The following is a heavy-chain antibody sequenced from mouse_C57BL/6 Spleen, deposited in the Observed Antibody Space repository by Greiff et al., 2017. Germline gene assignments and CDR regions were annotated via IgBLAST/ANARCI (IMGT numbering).Heavy chain of an antibody. CDR2: IYPGDGDT. D-gene: IGHD1-1*01. CDR3: ARRRYYRSSYELDY. V-gene: IGHV1-80*01. Sequence: QVQLQQSGAELVKPGASVKISCKASGYAFSSYWMNWVKQRPGKGLEWIGQIYPGDGDTNYNGKFTGKATLTADKSSSTDYMQLSSLTSEDSAVYFCARRRYYRSSYELDYWGQGTTLTVSA. CDR1: GYAFSSYW. J-gene: IGHJ2*01.